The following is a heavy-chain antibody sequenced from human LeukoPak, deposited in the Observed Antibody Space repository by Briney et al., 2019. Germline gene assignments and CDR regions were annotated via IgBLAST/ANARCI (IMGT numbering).Heavy chain of an antibody. CDR2: IKRRTDGGTT. J-gene: IGHJ4*02. Sequence: GGSLRLSCAASRFTFSTYSMNWVRQAPGKGLEWVGRIKRRTDGGTTEYSAPVEGRFTISRDDSKNTLYLQMNSLKAEDTAVYYCTTFADFWSGSSFDHWGQGTLVTVSS. CDR1: RFTFSTYS. D-gene: IGHD3-3*01. CDR3: TTFADFWSGSSFDH. V-gene: IGHV3-15*01.